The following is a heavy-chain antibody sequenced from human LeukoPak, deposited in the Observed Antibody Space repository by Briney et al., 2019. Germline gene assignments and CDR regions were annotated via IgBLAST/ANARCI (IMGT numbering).Heavy chain of an antibody. V-gene: IGHV3-23*01. D-gene: IGHD3-10*01. CDR2: ISGSGGST. J-gene: IGHJ6*02. CDR3: ARDSYYGSGSYYAEPDYYYYYGMDV. Sequence: GGSLRLSCAASGFTFSSYAMSWVRQAPGKGLEWVSAISGSGGSTYYADSVKGRFTISRDNSKNTLYLQMNSLRAEDTAVYYCARDSYYGSGSYYAEPDYYYYYGMDVWGQGTTVTVSS. CDR1: GFTFSSYA.